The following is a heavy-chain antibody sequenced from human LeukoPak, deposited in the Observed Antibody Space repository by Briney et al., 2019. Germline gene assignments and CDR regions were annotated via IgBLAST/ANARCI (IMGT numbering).Heavy chain of an antibody. D-gene: IGHD6-6*01. CDR3: ASHTLDSSSFDY. V-gene: IGHV4-59*08. CDR2: VYYDGST. CDR1: GDSITSYH. Sequence: PSETLSLTCTVSGDSITSYHWTWIRQSPGRGLEWIGYVYYDGSTKYNPSLKSRVTISLDTSSKQFSLKLTSVTAADTAVYYCASHTLDSSSFDYWGKGTLVTVSS. J-gene: IGHJ4*02.